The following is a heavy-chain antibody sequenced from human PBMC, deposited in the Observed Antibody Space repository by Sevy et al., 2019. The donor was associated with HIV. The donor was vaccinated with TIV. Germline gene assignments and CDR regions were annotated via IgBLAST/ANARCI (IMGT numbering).Heavy chain of an antibody. Sequence: ASVKVSCKVSGYTLTELSMHWVRQAPGQGLEWMGGFDPEDRETIYAQKFQGRVTMTEDTSTDTAYMELSSLRSEDTAVYYCTVVAARGLFLDYWGQGTLVTVSS. V-gene: IGHV1-24*01. D-gene: IGHD2-15*01. CDR2: FDPEDRET. J-gene: IGHJ4*02. CDR1: GYTLTELS. CDR3: TVVAARGLFLDY.